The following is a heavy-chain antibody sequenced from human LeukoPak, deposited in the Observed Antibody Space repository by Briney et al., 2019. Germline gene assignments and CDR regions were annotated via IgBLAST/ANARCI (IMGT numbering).Heavy chain of an antibody. V-gene: IGHV4-34*01. CDR1: GGSFSGYY. CDR2: INHSGST. J-gene: IGHJ6*03. Sequence: SETLSLTCAVYGGSFSGYYWSWIRQPPGKGLEWIGEINHSGSTNYNPSLKSRVTISVDTSKNQFSLKLSSVTAADTAVYYCARGAPVLRYFDWLSYYYYYMDVWGKGTTVTVSS. D-gene: IGHD3-9*01. CDR3: ARGAPVLRYFDWLSYYYYYMDV.